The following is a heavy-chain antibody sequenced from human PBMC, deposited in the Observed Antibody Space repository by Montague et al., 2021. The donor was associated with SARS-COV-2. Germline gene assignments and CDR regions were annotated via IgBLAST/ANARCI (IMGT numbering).Heavy chain of an antibody. D-gene: IGHD4/OR15-4a*01. CDR3: ARGGYGGWTGYYFDY. V-gene: IGHV4-34*01. CDR2: INHSGST. Sequence: SETLSLTCAVYGGSFSGYYWSWIRQPPGKGLEWIGEINHSGSTNYNPSLKSRVTISVDTSKNHFSLRLSSVTAADTAMYYCARGGYGGWTGYYFDYWGQGTLVTVSS. CDR1: GGSFSGYY. J-gene: IGHJ4*02.